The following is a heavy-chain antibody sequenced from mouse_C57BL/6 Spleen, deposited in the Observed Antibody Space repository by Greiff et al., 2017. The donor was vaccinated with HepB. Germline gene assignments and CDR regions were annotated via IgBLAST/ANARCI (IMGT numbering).Heavy chain of an antibody. J-gene: IGHJ4*01. CDR3: TRRGNYYGSAYAMDY. V-gene: IGHV1-81*01. D-gene: IGHD1-1*01. CDR2: IYPRSGNT. CDR1: GYTFTSYG. Sequence: QVQLQQSGAELARPGASVKLSCKASGYTFTSYGISWVKQRTGQGLEWIGEIYPRSGNTYYNEKFKGKATLTADKSSSTAYMELRSLTSEDSAVYFCTRRGNYYGSAYAMDYWGQGTSVTVSS.